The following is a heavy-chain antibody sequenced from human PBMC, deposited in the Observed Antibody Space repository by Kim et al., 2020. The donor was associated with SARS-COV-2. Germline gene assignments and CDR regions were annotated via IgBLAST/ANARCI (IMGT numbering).Heavy chain of an antibody. Sequence: GESLKISCKGSEYAFSNYWVAWVRQMPGRVPEWMVIIYPGDSETRYSPSFQGQVTIPADKPINTACLPGSSLKASDTAMYFCARHSLLKARMVTAPTFDIWGQGTMVTVSS. D-gene: IGHD5-18*01. CDR1: EYAFSNYW. V-gene: IGHV5-51*01. CDR2: IYPGDSET. J-gene: IGHJ3*02. CDR3: ARHSLLKARMVTAPTFDI.